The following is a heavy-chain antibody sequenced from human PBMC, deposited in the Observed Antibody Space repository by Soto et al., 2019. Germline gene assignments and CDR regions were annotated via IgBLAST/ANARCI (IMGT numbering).Heavy chain of an antibody. Sequence: GGSLRLSCAASGFTFSSYAMSWVRQAPGKGLEWVSAISGSGGSTYYADSAKGRFTISRDNSKNTLYLQMNSLRAEDTAVYYCANPYSSSWDPNYYFDYWGQGTLVTVSS. CDR1: GFTFSSYA. V-gene: IGHV3-23*01. J-gene: IGHJ4*02. CDR2: ISGSGGST. CDR3: ANPYSSSWDPNYYFDY. D-gene: IGHD6-13*01.